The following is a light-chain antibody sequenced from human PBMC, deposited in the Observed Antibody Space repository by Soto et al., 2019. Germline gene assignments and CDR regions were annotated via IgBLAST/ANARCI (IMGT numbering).Light chain of an antibody. V-gene: IGKV3-20*01. J-gene: IGKJ1*01. Sequence: EIVLTQSPGTLSLSPGARAPLSCRASQSVSRSYLGWYQQKPGQAPRLLMYGASIRAAGVPDRFSGSGSGTEFTLTISSLQPDDFATYYCQHYNSYSEAFGQGTKVDIK. CDR1: QSVSRSY. CDR3: QHYNSYSEA. CDR2: GAS.